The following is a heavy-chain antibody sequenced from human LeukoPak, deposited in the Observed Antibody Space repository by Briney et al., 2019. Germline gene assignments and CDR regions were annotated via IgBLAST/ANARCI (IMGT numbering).Heavy chain of an antibody. Sequence: SVKVSCKASGYTFTSYDINWVRQAPGQGLEWMGWINPNSGGTNYVQKFQGRVTMTRDTSISTAYMELSRLRSDDTAVYYCARDLGSSSTNYYYYYMDVWGKGTTVTVSS. CDR3: ARDLGSSSTNYYYYYMDV. CDR1: GYTFTSYD. J-gene: IGHJ6*03. CDR2: INPNSGGT. V-gene: IGHV1-2*02. D-gene: IGHD6-6*01.